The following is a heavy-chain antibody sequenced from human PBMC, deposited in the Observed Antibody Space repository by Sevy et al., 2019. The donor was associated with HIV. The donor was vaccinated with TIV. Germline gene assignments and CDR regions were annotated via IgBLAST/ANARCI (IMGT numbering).Heavy chain of an antibody. CDR3: ARVPTYYYGSATYFES. J-gene: IGHJ4*02. V-gene: IGHV1-18*01. Sequence: ASVKVSCKASGYTFASEGISWVRQAPGQGLEWMGWMGAYNGNANSAQKLQGRVTMTTDTSTSTAYMELSSLRSDDTAIYYCARVPTYYYGSATYFESWGQGTLVTVSS. D-gene: IGHD3-10*01. CDR1: GYTFASEG. CDR2: MGAYNGNA.